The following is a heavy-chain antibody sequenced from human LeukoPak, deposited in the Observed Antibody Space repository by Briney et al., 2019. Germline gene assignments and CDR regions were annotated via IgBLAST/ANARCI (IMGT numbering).Heavy chain of an antibody. J-gene: IGHJ6*02. V-gene: IGHV3-48*01. Sequence: TGGSLRLSCAASGFTFSSYSMNWVRQAPGKGLEWVSYISSSSSTIYYADSVKGRFTISRDNAKNSLYLQMNSLRAEDTAVYYCAREGAIPSPGSYYYGMDVWGQGTTVTVSS. CDR2: ISSSSSTI. CDR1: GFTFSSYS. D-gene: IGHD2-2*02. CDR3: AREGAIPSPGSYYYGMDV.